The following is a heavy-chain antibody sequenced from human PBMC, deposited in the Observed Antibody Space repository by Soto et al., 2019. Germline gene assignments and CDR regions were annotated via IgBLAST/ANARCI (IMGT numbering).Heavy chain of an antibody. D-gene: IGHD2-2*01. V-gene: IGHV5-51*01. CDR2: IYPGDSDT. Sequence: PGESLKISCKGSGYSFTSYWIGWVRQMPGKGLEWMGIIYPGDSDTRYSPSFQGQVTISADKSISTAYLQWSSLKASDTAMYYCARRGYCSSTSCYPYYYYGMDVWGQGTSVTVSS. CDR3: ARRGYCSSTSCYPYYYYGMDV. J-gene: IGHJ6*02. CDR1: GYSFTSYW.